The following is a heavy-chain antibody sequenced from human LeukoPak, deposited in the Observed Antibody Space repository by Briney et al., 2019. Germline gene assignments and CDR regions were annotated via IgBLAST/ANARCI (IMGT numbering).Heavy chain of an antibody. CDR3: ARDFPDYGGNSFDY. D-gene: IGHD4-23*01. CDR1: GGSVNSATDY. CDR2: IHISGIT. V-gene: IGHV4-61*02. Sequence: PSETLSLTCTVSGGSVNSATDYWSWIRQPAGKGLEWIGRIHISGITNYNPSLKSRATVSVDTSKNQFSLKLNSVTAADTAVYYCARDFPDYGGNSFDYWGQGILVTVSS. J-gene: IGHJ4*02.